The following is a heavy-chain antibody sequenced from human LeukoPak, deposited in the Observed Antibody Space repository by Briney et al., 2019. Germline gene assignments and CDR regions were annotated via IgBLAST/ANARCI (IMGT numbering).Heavy chain of an antibody. J-gene: IGHJ4*02. CDR1: GYTFTSYY. V-gene: IGHV1-46*03. Sequence: GASVKVSCKASGYTFTSYYMHWVRQAPGQGLEWMGITNPSGGSTSYAQKFQGRVTMTRDTSTSTVYMELSSLRSEDTAVCYCASPIVATSALDYWGQGTLVTVSS. CDR3: ASPIVATSALDY. CDR2: TNPSGGST. D-gene: IGHD5-12*01.